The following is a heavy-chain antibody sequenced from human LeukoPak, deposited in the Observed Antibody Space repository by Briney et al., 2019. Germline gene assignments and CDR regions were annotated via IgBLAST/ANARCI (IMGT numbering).Heavy chain of an antibody. Sequence: ASVKVSCMASGYTFTGYYMHWVRQAPGQGLEWMGWINPNSGGTNYAQKFQGRVTMTRDTSISTAYMELSRLRSDDTAVYYCARDIVVVPAAISPHSYYYYGMDVWGQGTTVTVSS. J-gene: IGHJ6*02. CDR1: GYTFTGYY. D-gene: IGHD2-2*02. V-gene: IGHV1-2*02. CDR2: INPNSGGT. CDR3: ARDIVVVPAAISPHSYYYYGMDV.